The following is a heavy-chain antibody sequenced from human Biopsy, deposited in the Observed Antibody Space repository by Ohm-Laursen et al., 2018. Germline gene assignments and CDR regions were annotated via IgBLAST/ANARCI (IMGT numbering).Heavy chain of an antibody. V-gene: IGHV1-69*06. CDR1: GYTFNDYY. Sequence: SSVKVSCKTSGYTFNDYYIHWVRQAPGQGLEWLGGNIPILGTGNYAQKFQDRVTVAADTSTSTATMELRSLRSDDTAVYYCATKLTGYFHHWGQGTLVIVSS. J-gene: IGHJ1*01. CDR2: NIPILGTG. CDR3: ATKLTGYFHH. D-gene: IGHD3-9*01.